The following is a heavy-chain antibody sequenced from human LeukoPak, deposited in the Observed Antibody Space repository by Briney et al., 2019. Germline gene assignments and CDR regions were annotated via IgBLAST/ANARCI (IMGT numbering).Heavy chain of an antibody. Sequence: PSETLSLNSTVSTGSVSTYYWSWIPPPPGKGLEYSGDIYYSGSSKYSPSLKRRVTMSLDTSKNQFSLKLSSVIAADTAVYYCARDEVPHGFDIWGQGTMVTVSS. J-gene: IGHJ3*02. CDR3: ARDEVPHGFDI. CDR1: TGSVSTYY. CDR2: IYYSGSS. V-gene: IGHV4-59*02.